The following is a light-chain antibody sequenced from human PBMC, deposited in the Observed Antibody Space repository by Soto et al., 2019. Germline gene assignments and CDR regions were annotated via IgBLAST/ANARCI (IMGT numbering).Light chain of an antibody. J-gene: IGKJ1*01. CDR3: QQSYRTPRT. CDR1: QSINTF. CDR2: AAS. V-gene: IGKV1-39*01. Sequence: DIQLTQSPSSLSASVGDRVTITCRASQSINTFLNWYQQKPGKAPKLLIYAASSLQSGVPSRFSGSGSGTVFTVTIGNLRPEDFATYYCQQSYRTPRTFGQGTKVEI.